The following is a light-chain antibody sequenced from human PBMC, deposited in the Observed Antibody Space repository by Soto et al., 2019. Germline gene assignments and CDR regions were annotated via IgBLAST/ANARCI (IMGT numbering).Light chain of an antibody. V-gene: IGKV1-5*03. CDR1: QSISPW. CDR3: QQYSTYST. J-gene: IGKJ1*01. Sequence: DIQMTQSPSTLSASVGDRVTITCRASQSISPWLAWYQQKPGKAPKPLIYKTSRLQSGVPSRFSGSGSGTEFTLTISSLQPDDFATYYCQQYSTYSTFGQGTKVEVK. CDR2: KTS.